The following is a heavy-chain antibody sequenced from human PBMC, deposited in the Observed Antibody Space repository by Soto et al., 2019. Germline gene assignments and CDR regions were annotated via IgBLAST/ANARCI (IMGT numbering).Heavy chain of an antibody. Sequence: QVQLQESGPGLAKPSGTLSLTCAVSGGSISSSNWWSWVRQPPGKGLEWIGEIYHSGSTNYNPSRKSRVTISVDKSRNQSSLKLSSVPAAATAVHYCARRWGEGRVDYWGQGTLVTVSS. J-gene: IGHJ4*02. CDR1: GGSISSSNW. CDR3: ARRWGEGRVDY. CDR2: IYHSGST. V-gene: IGHV4-4*02. D-gene: IGHD3-10*01.